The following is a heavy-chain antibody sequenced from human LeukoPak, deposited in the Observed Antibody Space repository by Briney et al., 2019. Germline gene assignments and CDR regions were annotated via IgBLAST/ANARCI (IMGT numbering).Heavy chain of an antibody. J-gene: IGHJ5*02. CDR1: GGSISSGGYY. Sequence: SQTLSLTCTVSGGSISSGGYYWSWIRQHPGKGLEWIGYIYYSGSTYYNPSLKSRVTISVDTSENQFSLKLSSVTAADTAVYYCARVGATTLDNWFDPWGQGTLVTVSS. CDR2: IYYSGST. D-gene: IGHD1-26*01. V-gene: IGHV4-31*03. CDR3: ARVGATTLDNWFDP.